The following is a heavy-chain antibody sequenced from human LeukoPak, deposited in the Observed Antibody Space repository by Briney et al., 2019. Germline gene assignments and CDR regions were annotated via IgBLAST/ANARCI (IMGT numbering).Heavy chain of an antibody. V-gene: IGHV3-30-3*01. J-gene: IGHJ4*02. Sequence: PGRSLRLSCAASGFTFSSYAMHWVRQAPGKGLEWVAVISYDGSNKYYADSVKGRFTISRDSAKNSLYLQMNSLTTEDTALYFCAKDEYSGYGSFDSWGQGTLVTVSS. CDR3: AKDEYSGYGSFDS. D-gene: IGHD5-12*01. CDR2: ISYDGSNK. CDR1: GFTFSSYA.